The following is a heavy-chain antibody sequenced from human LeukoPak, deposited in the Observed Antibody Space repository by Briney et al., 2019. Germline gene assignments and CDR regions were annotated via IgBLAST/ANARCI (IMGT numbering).Heavy chain of an antibody. J-gene: IGHJ6*04. CDR1: GFTFSSYW. CDR3: AREGSGLRYFDWLLRSSCYYYGMDV. V-gene: IGHV3-7*01. CDR2: ITPLGTEK. Sequence: PGGSLRLSCAASGFTFSSYWMSWVRQAPGKGLEWVANITPLGTEKYYADSVKGRFTISRDNSKNTLYLQMNSLRAEDTAVYYCAREGSGLRYFDWLLRSSCYYYGMDVWGKGTTVTVSS. D-gene: IGHD3-9*01.